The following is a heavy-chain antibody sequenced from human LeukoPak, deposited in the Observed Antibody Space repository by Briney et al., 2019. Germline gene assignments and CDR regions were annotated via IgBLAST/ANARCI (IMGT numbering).Heavy chain of an antibody. V-gene: IGHV4-39*07. D-gene: IGHD3-3*01. J-gene: IGHJ5*02. CDR2: IYYSGST. CDR1: GGSISSSSYY. CDR3: ARDHVLTYYDFWSGTDPFDP. Sequence: SETLSLTCTVSGGSISSSSYYWGWIRQPPGKGLEWIGSIYYSGSTYYNPSLKSRVTISVDTSKDQFSLKLRSVTAADTAVYYCARDHVLTYYDFWSGTDPFDPWGQGTLVTVSS.